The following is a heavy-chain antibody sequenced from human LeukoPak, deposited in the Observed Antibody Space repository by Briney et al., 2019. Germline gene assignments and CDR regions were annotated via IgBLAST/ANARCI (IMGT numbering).Heavy chain of an antibody. J-gene: IGHJ4*02. V-gene: IGHV3-48*03. Sequence: GGSLRLSCAASGFNFSNYEMNWIRQAPGKGLEWISYISNSGTTKYYADSVKGRFTISRDNAKNSLYLQMNSLRAEDTAVYYCAAVIDYWGQGTLVTVSS. CDR3: AAVIDY. CDR2: ISNSGTTK. CDR1: GFNFSNYE.